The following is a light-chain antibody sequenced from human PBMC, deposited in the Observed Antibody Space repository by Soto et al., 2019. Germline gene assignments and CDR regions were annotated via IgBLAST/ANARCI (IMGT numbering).Light chain of an antibody. CDR2: DAS. CDR1: QSISSW. CDR3: QQYNSYSLFT. Sequence: DIQMTQSPSTLSASVGDRVTITCRASQSISSWLAWYQQKPGKAPKLLIYDASSLESGVPSRFSGSGSGTEFTLTISSLQLDDFATYYCQQYNSYSLFTFGPGTKVDIK. J-gene: IGKJ3*01. V-gene: IGKV1-5*01.